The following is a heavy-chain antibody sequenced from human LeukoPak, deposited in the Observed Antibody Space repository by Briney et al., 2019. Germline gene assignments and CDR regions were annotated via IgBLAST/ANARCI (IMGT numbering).Heavy chain of an antibody. D-gene: IGHD3-10*01. J-gene: IGHJ4*02. CDR2: ILYDGSYK. CDR1: GFTFSTYG. V-gene: IGHV3-30*03. Sequence: PGGSLRLSCAASGFTFSTYGMHWVRQAPGKGLEWVAVILYDGSYKYHADSVKGRFTISRDNSKNTLYLQMNSLRPEDTAVYYCARSFYYGSGTPAHFDYWGQGTLVTVSS. CDR3: ARSFYYGSGTPAHFDY.